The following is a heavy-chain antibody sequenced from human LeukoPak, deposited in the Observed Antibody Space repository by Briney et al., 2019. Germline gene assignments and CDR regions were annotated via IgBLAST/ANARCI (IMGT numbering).Heavy chain of an antibody. CDR1: GGSISSYY. CDR2: IYYSGST. D-gene: IGHD1-26*01. J-gene: IGHJ4*02. CDR3: ARETYHSGSYYCDY. V-gene: IGHV4-59*12. Sequence: SETLSLTCTVSGGSISSYYWSWIRQPPGKGLEWIGYIYYSGSTNYNPSLKSRVTISVDTSKNQFSLKLSSVTAADTAVYYCARETYHSGSYYCDYWGQGTLVTVSS.